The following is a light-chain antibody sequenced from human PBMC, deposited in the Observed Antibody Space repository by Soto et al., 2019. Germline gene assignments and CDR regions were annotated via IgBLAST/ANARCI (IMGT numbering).Light chain of an antibody. CDR1: QSVSSSY. CDR3: QQYGSSPWT. CDR2: GAS. J-gene: IGKJ1*01. Sequence: EIVLTQSPGTLSLSPWERATLSCRASQSVSSSYLAWYQQKPGQAPRLLIYGASSRATGIPDRFSGSGSGTNFARTISRLEAEDFIVYYCQQYGSSPWTLGEGTKVDIK. V-gene: IGKV3-20*01.